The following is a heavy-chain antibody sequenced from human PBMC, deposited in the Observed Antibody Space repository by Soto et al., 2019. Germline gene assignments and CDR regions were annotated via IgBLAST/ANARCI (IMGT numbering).Heavy chain of an antibody. D-gene: IGHD1-1*01. Sequence: QITLKESGPTLVKPTQTLTLTCTFSGFSLSPGGVGVGWIRQPPGEALEYLALIYWDAGKRYSPSLKTRLTLTKDTSKNQLVLTMTTMDPVDTATYYCAHSQGGYNWNDGDFDFWGQGTLVTVSS. V-gene: IGHV2-5*02. J-gene: IGHJ4*02. CDR1: GFSLSPGGVG. CDR2: IYWDAGK. CDR3: AHSQGGYNWNDGDFDF.